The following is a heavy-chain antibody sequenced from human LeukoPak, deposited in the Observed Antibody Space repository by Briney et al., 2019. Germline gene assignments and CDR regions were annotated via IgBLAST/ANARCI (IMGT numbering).Heavy chain of an antibody. D-gene: IGHD6-13*01. V-gene: IGHV4-4*07. J-gene: IGHJ3*01. Sequence: SETLSLTCTVSGCSISSYYWSWIRQPAGKGLEWIGRIHTSGSTNYNPSLKSRVTMSVDTSKNQFSLKLRSVTAADTAVYYCARISSSNWYNERGAFDVWGQGTMVTVSS. CDR1: GCSISSYY. CDR2: IHTSGST. CDR3: ARISSSNWYNERGAFDV.